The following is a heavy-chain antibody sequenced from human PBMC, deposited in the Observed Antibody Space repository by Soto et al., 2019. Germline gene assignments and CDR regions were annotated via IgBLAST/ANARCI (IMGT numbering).Heavy chain of an antibody. CDR1: GFTFSNYA. V-gene: IGHV3-23*01. Sequence: EVQLLESVGGWVQPGGSLRLSCAASGFTFSNYAMTWVRQASGKGLEWVSAISGSGITTFYADSVKGRFAISKDNSKTTVYLQMNSLRAEDTAVYYCAKVNNYYGSWRTLDSFDIWGQGTMVTVSS. J-gene: IGHJ3*02. D-gene: IGHD3-10*01. CDR2: ISGSGITT. CDR3: AKVNNYYGSWRTLDSFDI.